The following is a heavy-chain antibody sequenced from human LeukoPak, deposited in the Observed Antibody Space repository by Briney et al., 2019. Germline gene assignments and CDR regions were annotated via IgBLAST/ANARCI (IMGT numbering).Heavy chain of an antibody. CDR3: AKMDYHLLGPDAFHI. CDR2: ISGSGEKT. Sequence: GGSLRLSCAASGFTFVDYTMSWVRQAPGKGLEWVSTISGSGEKTYYADSMKGRFTFSRDNSKNTLYLQMNSLRAEDTAIYYCAKMDYHLLGPDAFHIWGQGTMVTVSS. V-gene: IGHV3-23*01. CDR1: GFTFVDYT. D-gene: IGHD2-8*02. J-gene: IGHJ3*02.